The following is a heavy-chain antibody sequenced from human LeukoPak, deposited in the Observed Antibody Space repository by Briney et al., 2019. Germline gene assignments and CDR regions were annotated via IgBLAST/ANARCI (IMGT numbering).Heavy chain of an antibody. Sequence: GGSLRLSCAASGFTVSSNYMSWVRQAPGKGLEWVSVIYSGGSTYYADSVKGRFTISRDNSKNTLYLQMNSLRAEDTAVYYCGGTTFGVVIIDYWGQGTLVTVSS. CDR3: GGTTFGVVIIDY. V-gene: IGHV3-53*01. J-gene: IGHJ4*02. CDR2: IYSGGST. CDR1: GFTVSSNY. D-gene: IGHD3-3*01.